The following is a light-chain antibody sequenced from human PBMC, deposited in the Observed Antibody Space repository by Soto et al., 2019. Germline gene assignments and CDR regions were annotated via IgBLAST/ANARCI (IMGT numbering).Light chain of an antibody. CDR3: QQYNNWPRAT. CDR2: RTS. CDR1: QSVSIS. V-gene: IGKV3-15*01. Sequence: EIVLTQSPGTLSLSPGERATLSCRASQSVSISSLAWYQQKPGQAPRLLMFRTSSRATGFPARFSGSGSGTEFNLTISSLQSEDFGVYYCQQYNNWPRATFGGGTKV. J-gene: IGKJ4*01.